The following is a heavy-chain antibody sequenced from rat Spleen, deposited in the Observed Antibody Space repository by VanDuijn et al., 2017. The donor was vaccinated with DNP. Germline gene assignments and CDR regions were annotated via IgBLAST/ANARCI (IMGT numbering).Heavy chain of an antibody. Sequence: EVQLVESGGDLVQPGRSLKLSCVASGFTFSDYNMVWVRQGPKQGLEWVATISYDGGNTYYRHSVQGRFTISRDNAKSTLYLQMDSLRSEDTATYYCARPDYWGQGVMVTVSS. CDR3: ARPDY. CDR2: ISYDGGNT. V-gene: IGHV5-7*01. CDR1: GFTFSDYN. J-gene: IGHJ2*01.